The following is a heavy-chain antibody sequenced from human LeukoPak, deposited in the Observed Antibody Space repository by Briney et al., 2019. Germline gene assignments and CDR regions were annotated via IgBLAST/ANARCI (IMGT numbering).Heavy chain of an antibody. CDR2: ISTSGNT. CDR3: ARGEGNYFDY. CDR1: GGSISSYY. Sequence: SETLSLTCTGSGGSISSYYWTWIRQPAGKGLEWIGRISTSGNTNYTPSLKSRVTMSVDTSRNQFSLKLTSVTAADAAVYYCARGEGNYFDYWGQGALVTVSS. J-gene: IGHJ4*02. V-gene: IGHV4-4*07.